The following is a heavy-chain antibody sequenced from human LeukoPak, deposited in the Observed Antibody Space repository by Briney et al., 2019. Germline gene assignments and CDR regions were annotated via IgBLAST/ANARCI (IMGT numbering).Heavy chain of an antibody. Sequence: GGSLRLSCAASGFTFSSYAMSWVRQAPGKGLEWVSAISGSGGSTYYADSVKGRFTISRDNSKNTLYLQMNSLRAEDTAVYYCAKDLDIEYSSGWYGFDYWGQGTLVTVSS. V-gene: IGHV3-23*01. CDR3: AKDLDIEYSSGWYGFDY. J-gene: IGHJ4*02. D-gene: IGHD6-19*01. CDR1: GFTFSSYA. CDR2: ISGSGGST.